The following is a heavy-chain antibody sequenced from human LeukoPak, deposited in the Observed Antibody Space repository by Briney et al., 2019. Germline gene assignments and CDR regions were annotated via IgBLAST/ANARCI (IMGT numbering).Heavy chain of an antibody. V-gene: IGHV1-2*02. Sequence: ASVKVSCKASGYTFIDYYMHWVRQAPGQGLEWMGWINPNSGGTNYAQKFQGRVTMTRDTSISTAYMELSSLRSDDTAVYYCARAPVGGPLRFFDYWGQGTLVTVSS. D-gene: IGHD3-3*01. CDR3: ARAPVGGPLRFFDY. J-gene: IGHJ4*02. CDR1: GYTFIDYY. CDR2: INPNSGGT.